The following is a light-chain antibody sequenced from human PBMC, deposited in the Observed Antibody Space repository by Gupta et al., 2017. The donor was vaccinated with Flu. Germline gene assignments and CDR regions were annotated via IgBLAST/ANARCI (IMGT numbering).Light chain of an antibody. CDR2: EVT. CDR3: SSYAGSNNYV. V-gene: IGLV2-8*01. Sequence: QSALTPPPSASGSSGQSVAISCTGTSSDVGGYNYVSWYQQYPGKAPKLMIYEVTLRPSGVPDRFSGSKSGNTASLFFSGLQAEDEADYYCSSYAGSNNYVFGTGTKVTVL. J-gene: IGLJ1*01. CDR1: SSDVGGYNY.